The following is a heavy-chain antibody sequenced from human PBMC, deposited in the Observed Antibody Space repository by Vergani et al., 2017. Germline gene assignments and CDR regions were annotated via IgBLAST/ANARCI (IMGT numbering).Heavy chain of an antibody. CDR2: ISAYNGNT. CDR1: GYTFTSYG. J-gene: IGHJ6*02. Sequence: QVQLVQSGAEVKKPGASVKVSCKASGYTFTSYGISWVRQAPGQGLEWMGWISAYNGNTNYAQKLQGRVTMTTDTSTSTAYMELRSLRSDDTAVYYCARDKPIIVVVPAAKSDYYYYYGMDVWGQGTTVTVSS. D-gene: IGHD2-2*01. CDR3: ARDKPIIVVVPAAKSDYYYYYGMDV. V-gene: IGHV1-18*01.